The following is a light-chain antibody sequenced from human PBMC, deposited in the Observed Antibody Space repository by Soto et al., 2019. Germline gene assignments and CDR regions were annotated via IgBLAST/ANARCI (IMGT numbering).Light chain of an antibody. V-gene: IGLV2-14*02. CDR3: AAWDDSLNGDV. CDR2: EGS. Sequence: QSALTQPASVSGSPGQSITISCTGTSSDVGSYNLVSWYQQHPGKAPKLMIYEGSKRPSGVPDRFSGSKSGTSASLAIGGLQSEDEADYYCAAWDDSLNGDVFGTGTKLTVL. CDR1: SSDVGSYNL. J-gene: IGLJ1*01.